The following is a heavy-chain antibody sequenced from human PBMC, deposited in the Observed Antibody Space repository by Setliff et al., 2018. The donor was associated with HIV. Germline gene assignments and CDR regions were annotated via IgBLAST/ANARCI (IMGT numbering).Heavy chain of an antibody. CDR2: IYYSGRT. D-gene: IGHD6-13*01. Sequence: SETLSLTCTVSGGSISRNYWSWIRQPPGKGLEWIGYIYYSGRTNYNPSLKSRVTISVDTSKNQFSLKLSSVTAADTAVYYCARARAAAGTQGTFDYWGQGTLVTVSS. J-gene: IGHJ4*02. CDR1: GGSISRNY. V-gene: IGHV4-59*01. CDR3: ARARAAAGTQGTFDY.